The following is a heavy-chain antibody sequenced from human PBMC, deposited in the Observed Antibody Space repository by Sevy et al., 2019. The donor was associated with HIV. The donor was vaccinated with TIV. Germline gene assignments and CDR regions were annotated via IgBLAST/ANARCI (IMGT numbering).Heavy chain of an antibody. V-gene: IGHV3-21*06. CDR2: ISSSSNYI. CDR3: ERDQKGQYSAYDGAGYYGMDV. Sequence: GGSLRLSCAASGFTFSSYSMNWVRQGPGKGLEWVSSISSSSNYIYYADSVKGRFTIYRENAKNSLYLQMNSLRAEDTAVYYCERDQKGQYSAYDGAGYYGMDVWGQVTTVTVSS. D-gene: IGHD5-12*01. J-gene: IGHJ6*02. CDR1: GFTFSSYS.